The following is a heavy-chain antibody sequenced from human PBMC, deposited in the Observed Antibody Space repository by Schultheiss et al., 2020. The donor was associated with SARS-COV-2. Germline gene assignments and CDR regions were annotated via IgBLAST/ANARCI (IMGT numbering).Heavy chain of an antibody. J-gene: IGHJ5*02. V-gene: IGHV4-34*01. CDR3: ATKARTTTSAGWFDP. D-gene: IGHD1/OR15-1a*01. CDR1: GGSFSGYY. CDR2: IYYSGST. Sequence: SETLSLTCAVYGGSFSGYYWGWIRQHPGKGLEWIGYIYYSGSTYYNPSLKSRVTMSVDTSKSQFSLKLSSVTAADTAIYYCATKARTTTSAGWFDPWGPGTLVTVSS.